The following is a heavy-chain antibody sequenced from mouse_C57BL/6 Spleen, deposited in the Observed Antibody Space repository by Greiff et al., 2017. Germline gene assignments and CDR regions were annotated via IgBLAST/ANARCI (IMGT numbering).Heavy chain of an antibody. J-gene: IGHJ1*03. Sequence: VQLQQSGPELVKPGASVKIPCKASGYTFTDYNMDWVKQSHGKSLEWIGYINPNNGGTIYNQKFKGKATLTVDKSSSTAYMELRSLTSEDTAVYYCARGYYGSSYYKYFDVWGTGTTVTVSS. V-gene: IGHV1-18*01. D-gene: IGHD1-1*01. CDR1: GYTFTDYN. CDR2: INPNNGGT. CDR3: ARGYYGSSYYKYFDV.